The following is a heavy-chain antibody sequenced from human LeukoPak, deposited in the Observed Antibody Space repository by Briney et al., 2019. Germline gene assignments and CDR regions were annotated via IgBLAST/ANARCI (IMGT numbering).Heavy chain of an antibody. CDR3: ARDQGNGDFWSGYYYY. D-gene: IGHD3-3*01. CDR1: GYTFTGYY. J-gene: IGHJ4*02. Sequence: ASVKVSCKASGYTFTGYYMHWVRQAPGQGLEWMGWINPNSGGTNYAQKFQRRVTMTRDTSISTAYMELSRLRSDDTAVYYCARDQGNGDFWSGYYYYWGQGTLVTVSS. V-gene: IGHV1-2*02. CDR2: INPNSGGT.